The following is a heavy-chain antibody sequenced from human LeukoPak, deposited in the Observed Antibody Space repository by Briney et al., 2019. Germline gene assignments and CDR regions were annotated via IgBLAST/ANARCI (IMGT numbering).Heavy chain of an antibody. J-gene: IGHJ4*02. CDR1: GFTVSSDY. CDR2: VYSDGNT. CDR3: ARALWDY. Sequence: GGSLRLSCVASGFTVSSDYMSWVRQAPGKGLEWVSVVYSDGNTYYADSVRGRFTIPRDNSKNTVSLQMNRLRVEDTAVYYCARALWDYWGQGTLVTVSS. V-gene: IGHV3-66*01. D-gene: IGHD3-16*01.